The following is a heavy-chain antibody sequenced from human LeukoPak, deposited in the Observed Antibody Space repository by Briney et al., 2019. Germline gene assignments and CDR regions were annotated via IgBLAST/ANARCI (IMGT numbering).Heavy chain of an antibody. CDR1: GFTFGSFA. Sequence: GGSLRLSCEASGFTFGSFAMYWVRQAPGKGLEWIAGIFGSGGSPHYADSVKGRFTISRDNSKNTVYLQINSLRAEDTAVYYCGKTAAGYSSGQKPAWPVDYWGQGTLVTVST. D-gene: IGHD5-18*01. V-gene: IGHV3-23*01. J-gene: IGHJ4*02. CDR3: GKTAAGYSSGQKPAWPVDY. CDR2: IFGSGGSP.